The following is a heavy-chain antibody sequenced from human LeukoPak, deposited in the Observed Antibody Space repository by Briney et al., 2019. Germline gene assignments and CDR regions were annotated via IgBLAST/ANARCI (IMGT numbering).Heavy chain of an antibody. CDR3: ARRGGSGRSFDF. D-gene: IGHD3-10*01. CDR1: GGSISNSSYY. Sequence: SETLSLTCTVSGGSISNSSYYWGWIRQSPGKGLEWIGNIYNSGNTYYNPSLKSRVTISVDTSKNQFSLKLSSITAADTAVYYCARRGGSGRSFDFWGQGTLVTVSS. V-gene: IGHV4-39*01. J-gene: IGHJ4*02. CDR2: IYNSGNT.